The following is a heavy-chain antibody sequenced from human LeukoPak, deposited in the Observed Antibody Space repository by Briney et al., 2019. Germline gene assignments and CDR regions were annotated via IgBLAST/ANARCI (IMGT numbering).Heavy chain of an antibody. CDR1: GFTFSSYE. Sequence: GGSLRLSCAASGFTFSSYEMNWVRQAPGKGLEWVSYISSSGSTIYYADSAKGRFTISRDNAKNSLYLQMNSLRAEDTAVYYCARPGGVGDYDPWGQGTLVTVSS. V-gene: IGHV3-48*03. D-gene: IGHD4-17*01. CDR3: ARPGGVGDYDP. J-gene: IGHJ5*02. CDR2: ISSSGSTI.